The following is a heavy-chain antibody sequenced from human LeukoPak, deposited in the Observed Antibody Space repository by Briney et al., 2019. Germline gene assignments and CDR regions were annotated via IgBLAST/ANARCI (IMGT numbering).Heavy chain of an antibody. V-gene: IGHV3-73*01. J-gene: IGHJ4*02. Sequence: GGSLKLSCAASGFTFSGSALHWVRQASGKGLEWVGRIRSKANSYATAYAASVNGRFTISRDDSKNTAYLQMNSLKAEDTAVYYCTRLVGDTGVYYYVQWGQGTLVTVSS. D-gene: IGHD3-22*01. CDR2: IRSKANSYAT. CDR3: TRLVGDTGVYYYVQ. CDR1: GFTFSGSA.